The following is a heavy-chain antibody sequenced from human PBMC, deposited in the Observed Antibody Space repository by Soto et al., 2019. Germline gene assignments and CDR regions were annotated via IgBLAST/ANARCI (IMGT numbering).Heavy chain of an antibody. CDR1: GFTFSSYG. CDR2: IWYDGSNK. Sequence: TGGSLRLSCAASGFTFSSYGMHWVRQAPGKGLEWVAVIWYDGSNKYYADSVKGRFTISRDNSKNTLYLQMNSLRAEDTAVYYCARDPSSPYSSSWYPVIRYYYYGMDVWGQGTTVTVSS. J-gene: IGHJ6*02. V-gene: IGHV3-33*01. D-gene: IGHD6-13*01. CDR3: ARDPSSPYSSSWYPVIRYYYYGMDV.